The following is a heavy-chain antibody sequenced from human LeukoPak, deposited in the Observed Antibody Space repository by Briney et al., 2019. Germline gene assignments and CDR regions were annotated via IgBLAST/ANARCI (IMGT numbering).Heavy chain of an antibody. CDR1: GFTFSSYR. Sequence: KTGGSLRLSCAASGFTFSSYRMNWVRQAPGKGLEWVSSISSSSSYIYYADSVKGRFTISRDNDKNSLYLQMNSLRAEDTAVYYCAKDLLRVKWYSSGPSLDYWGQGTLVTVSS. J-gene: IGHJ4*02. D-gene: IGHD6-19*01. V-gene: IGHV3-21*01. CDR3: AKDLLRVKWYSSGPSLDY. CDR2: ISSSSSYI.